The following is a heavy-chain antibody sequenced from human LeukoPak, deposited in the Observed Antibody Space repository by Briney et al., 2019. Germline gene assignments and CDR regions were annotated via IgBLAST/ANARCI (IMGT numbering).Heavy chain of an antibody. CDR2: ISSSGSTI. CDR3: ARVPYGSGSYYWFDP. V-gene: IGHV3-11*01. Sequence: GGSLRLSCAASGFTFSDCYMSWIRQAPGKGLEWVSYISSSGSTIYYADSVKGRFTISRDNAKNSLYLQMNSLRAEDTAVYYCARVPYGSGSYYWFDPWGQGTLVTVSS. J-gene: IGHJ5*02. D-gene: IGHD3-10*01. CDR1: GFTFSDCY.